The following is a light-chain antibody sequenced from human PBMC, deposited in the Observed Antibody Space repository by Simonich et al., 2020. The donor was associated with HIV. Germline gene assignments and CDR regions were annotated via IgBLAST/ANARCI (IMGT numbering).Light chain of an antibody. CDR1: QSIASN. J-gene: IGKJ4*01. Sequence: IVMTQSPATLSVSPGERATLSCRASQSIASNLAWYQQKPGQAPRLLIYGASSRATGVPARFSGSGFGTDFTLTISRLEPEDFAVYYCQQYGTSSTFGGGTKVEIK. CDR3: QQYGTSST. CDR2: GAS. V-gene: IGKV3-15*01.